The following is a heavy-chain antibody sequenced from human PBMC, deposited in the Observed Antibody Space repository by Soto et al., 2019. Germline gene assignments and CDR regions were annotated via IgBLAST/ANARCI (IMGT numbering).Heavy chain of an antibody. J-gene: IGHJ5*02. Sequence: SETLSLTCTVSGGSISSYYWSWIRQPPGKGLEWIGYIYYSRTNYNPSLKSRVTISVDTSKNQFSLKLSSVTAADTAVYYCARDLRNNWFGPWGQGTLVTVS. V-gene: IGHV4-59*01. D-gene: IGHD3-9*01. CDR1: GGSISSYY. CDR2: IYYSRT. CDR3: ARDLRNNWFGP.